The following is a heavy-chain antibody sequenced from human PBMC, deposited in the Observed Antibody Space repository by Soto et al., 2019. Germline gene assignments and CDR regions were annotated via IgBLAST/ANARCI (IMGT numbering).Heavy chain of an antibody. CDR2: INPASTST. Sequence: QVQLVQSGAEVKKPGAAVKVSCRTSGYTFTHYYIHWVRQAPGQGLELLGIINPASTSTNYAQEFQGRVTLTMDTSTTTVYMELSGLRTEDTAIFYCARDLAAGDHWGQGTLVTVSS. D-gene: IGHD6-13*01. CDR1: GYTFTHYY. J-gene: IGHJ4*02. V-gene: IGHV1-46*01. CDR3: ARDLAAGDH.